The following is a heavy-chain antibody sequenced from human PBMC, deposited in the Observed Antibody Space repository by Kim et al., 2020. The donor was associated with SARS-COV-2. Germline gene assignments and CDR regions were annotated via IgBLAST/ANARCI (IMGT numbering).Heavy chain of an antibody. CDR3: ARPRGGIVVVSDAFDI. CDR1: GGSISSSSYY. CDR2: IYYSGST. J-gene: IGHJ3*02. V-gene: IGHV4-39*01. D-gene: IGHD3-22*01. Sequence: SETLSLTCTVSGGSISSSSYYWGWLRQPPGKGLEWIGSIYYSGSTYYNPSLKSRVTISVDTSKNQFSLKLSSVTAAGTAVYYCARPRGGIVVVSDAFDIWGEGTMVTVSS.